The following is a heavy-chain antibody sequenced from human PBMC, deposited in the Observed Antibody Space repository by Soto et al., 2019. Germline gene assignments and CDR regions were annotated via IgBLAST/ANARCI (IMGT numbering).Heavy chain of an antibody. Sequence: GASVKVSCKASGYTFTSYGISWVRQAPGQGLEWMGIINPYNGNTNYAQKFQGRVTMTTDTSTSTVYMELSSLRSEDTAVYYCARPFTANNGFDYWGQGTLVTVSS. CDR2: INPYNGNT. CDR1: GYTFTSYG. V-gene: IGHV1-18*01. J-gene: IGHJ4*02. CDR3: ARPFTANNGFDY. D-gene: IGHD6-25*01.